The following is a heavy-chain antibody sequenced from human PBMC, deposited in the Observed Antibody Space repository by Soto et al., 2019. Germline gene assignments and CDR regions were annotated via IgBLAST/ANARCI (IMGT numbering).Heavy chain of an antibody. CDR3: ARDIYLGL. J-gene: IGHJ4*02. Sequence: SHTLSLTFAISGDSVSSNSAGWNWIRQSPSRGLEWLGRTFYRSEWYNEYAVSVKSRITVNPDTSRNQISLQLHSVTPEDTAVYSCARDIYLGLWGRGPQVTVP. D-gene: IGHD3-16*01. CDR1: GDSVSSNSAG. V-gene: IGHV6-1*01. CDR2: TFYRSEWYN.